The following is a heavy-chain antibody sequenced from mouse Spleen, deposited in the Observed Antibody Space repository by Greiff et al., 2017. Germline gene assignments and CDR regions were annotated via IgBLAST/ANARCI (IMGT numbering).Heavy chain of an antibody. Sequence: QVQLKESGPGLVAPSQSLSITCTISGFSLTSYGVHWVRQPPGKGLEWLVVIWSDGSTTYNSALKSRLSISKDNSKSQVFLKMNSLQTDDTSMYYCARAAYYRYEGAMDYWGQGTSVTVSS. D-gene: IGHD2-14*01. V-gene: IGHV2-6-1*01. CDR2: IWSDGST. CDR1: GFSLTSYG. CDR3: ARAAYYRYEGAMDY. J-gene: IGHJ4*01.